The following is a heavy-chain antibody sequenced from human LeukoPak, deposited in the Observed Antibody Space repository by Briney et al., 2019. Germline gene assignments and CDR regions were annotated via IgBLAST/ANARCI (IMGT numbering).Heavy chain of an antibody. CDR3: ARDGEYSSGWQNYYYGMDV. Sequence: GASVKVSCKASGYTFTSSYIHWVRQAPGQGLDWMGIINPSGGSTSYAQKFQGRVTMTRDTSTSTVYMELSSLRSDDTAVYYCARDGEYSSGWQNYYYGMDVWGQGTTVTVTS. CDR2: INPSGGST. D-gene: IGHD6-19*01. CDR1: GYTFTSSY. J-gene: IGHJ6*02. V-gene: IGHV1-46*01.